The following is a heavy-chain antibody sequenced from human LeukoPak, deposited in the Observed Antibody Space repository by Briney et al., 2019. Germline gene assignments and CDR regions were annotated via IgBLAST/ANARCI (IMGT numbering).Heavy chain of an antibody. CDR3: ATYSTASVGFHY. Sequence: SETLSLTCIVSGVSITNYYWTWIRQPPGGGLEWIGYVFYTGSTNYNPSLESRVTISVDTSKNQVSLKLTSMTAADTAVYYCATYSTASVGFHYWGRGTLVTVSS. V-gene: IGHV4-59*01. CDR1: GVSITNYY. J-gene: IGHJ4*02. CDR2: VFYTGST. D-gene: IGHD6-13*01.